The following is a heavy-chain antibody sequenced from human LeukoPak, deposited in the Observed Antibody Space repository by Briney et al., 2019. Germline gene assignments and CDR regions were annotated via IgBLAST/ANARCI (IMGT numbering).Heavy chain of an antibody. CDR2: IYHSGST. V-gene: IGHV4-39*07. D-gene: IGHD3-10*01. CDR1: GGSISSSSYY. Sequence: SETLSLTCTVSGGSISSSSYYWGWIRQPPGKGLEWIGSIYHSGSTYYNPSLKSRVIISVDTTKNQFSLNMRSVTAADTAVYYCARGPSITMVRGVKPFDYWGQGTLVTVSS. J-gene: IGHJ4*02. CDR3: ARGPSITMVRGVKPFDY.